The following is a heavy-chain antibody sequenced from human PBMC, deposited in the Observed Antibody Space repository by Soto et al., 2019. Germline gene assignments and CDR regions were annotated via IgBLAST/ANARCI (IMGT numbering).Heavy chain of an antibody. D-gene: IGHD1-7*01. CDR3: ARAGGITGTKDDY. CDR2: INHSGST. V-gene: IGHV4-34*01. J-gene: IGHJ4*02. CDR1: GGSFSGYY. Sequence: SETLSLTCAVYGGSFSGYYWSWIRQPPGKGLEWIGEINHSGSTNYNPSLKSRVTISVDTSKNQFSLKLSSVTAADTAVYYCARAGGITGTKDDYWGQGTLVTVSS.